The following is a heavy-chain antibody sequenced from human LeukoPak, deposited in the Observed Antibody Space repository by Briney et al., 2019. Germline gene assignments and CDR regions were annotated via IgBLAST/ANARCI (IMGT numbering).Heavy chain of an antibody. CDR3: AELGITMIGGV. D-gene: IGHD3-10*02. CDR1: GFTVRSYE. CDR2: ISSSGSTI. Sequence: GGSLRLSCAASGFTVRSYEMNWVRQAPGKGLEWVSYISSSGSTIYYADSVKGRFTISRDNAKNSLYLQMNSLRAEDTAVYYCAELGITMIGGVWGKGTTVTISS. V-gene: IGHV3-48*03. J-gene: IGHJ6*04.